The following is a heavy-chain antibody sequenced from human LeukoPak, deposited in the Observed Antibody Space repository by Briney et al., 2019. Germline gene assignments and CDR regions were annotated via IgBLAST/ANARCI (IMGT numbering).Heavy chain of an antibody. CDR2: INPSSGDT. Sequence: ASLKLSCKASAYSFTAAYNIHWLRQAPGQGPEFMGWINPSSGDTRYAQKSQGRVTVTRDTIISTAYMELSSLTSDDTAVYYCARDPRGTYDYWGQGSLVTVSS. J-gene: IGHJ4*02. CDR3: ARDPRGTYDY. CDR1: AYSFTAAYN. D-gene: IGHD5-12*01. V-gene: IGHV1-2*02.